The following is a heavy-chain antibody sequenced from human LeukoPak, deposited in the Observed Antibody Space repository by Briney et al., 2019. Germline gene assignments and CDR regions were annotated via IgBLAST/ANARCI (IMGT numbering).Heavy chain of an antibody. CDR2: ISYSGST. CDR3: ARTGTTTYCSSTSCFLDWFDP. Sequence: SETLSLTCTVSGGSISSGDYYWGWIRQPPGKGLEWIGSISYSGSTYYNPSLKTRVTISVDTSKNQFSLKLSSVTAADTAVYYCARTGTTTYCSSTSCFLDWFDPWGQGTLVTVSS. D-gene: IGHD2-2*01. V-gene: IGHV4-39*01. J-gene: IGHJ5*02. CDR1: GGSISSGDYY.